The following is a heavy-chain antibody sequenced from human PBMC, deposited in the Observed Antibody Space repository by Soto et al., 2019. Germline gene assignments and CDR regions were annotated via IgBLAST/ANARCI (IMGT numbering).Heavy chain of an antibody. Sequence: QVQLQESGPGLVKPSQTLSLTCTVSGGSISSGGYYWSWIRQHPGKGLAWIGYIYYSGSTYYNPSLKSRVTISVDTSKNQFSLKLSSVTAADTAVYYCARATKHIVVVTAIAFDYWGQGTLVTVSS. V-gene: IGHV4-31*03. CDR2: IYYSGST. J-gene: IGHJ4*02. D-gene: IGHD2-21*02. CDR1: GGSISSGGYY. CDR3: ARATKHIVVVTAIAFDY.